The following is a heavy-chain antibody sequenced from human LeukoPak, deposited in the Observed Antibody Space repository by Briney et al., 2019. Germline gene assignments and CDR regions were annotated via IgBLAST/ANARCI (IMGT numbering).Heavy chain of an antibody. V-gene: IGHV4-31*03. J-gene: IGHJ4*02. Sequence: SETLSLTCTVPGGSISSGGYYWSWFRQHPGKGLEWIGYIYYSGSTYYNPSLRSRVTISVDTSKNQFSLKLSSVTAADTAVYYCARVGGYSYGADFWGQGTLVTVSS. CDR3: ARVGGYSYGADF. D-gene: IGHD5-18*01. CDR2: IYYSGST. CDR1: GGSISSGGYY.